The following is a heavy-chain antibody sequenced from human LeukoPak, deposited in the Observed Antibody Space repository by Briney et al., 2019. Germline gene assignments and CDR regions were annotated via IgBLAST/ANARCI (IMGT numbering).Heavy chain of an antibody. Sequence: ASVKVSCKTSGVSITDYFMHWVRQAPGQGLEWTGMINPSDGFTRQAQKFEGRVTITSDTSTSTVYMEMSSLTSEDTAVYYCARAVDQDFDYWGQGTLVTVSS. CDR1: GVSITDYF. V-gene: IGHV1-46*01. CDR3: ARAVDQDFDY. J-gene: IGHJ4*02. D-gene: IGHD3/OR15-3a*01. CDR2: INPSDGFT.